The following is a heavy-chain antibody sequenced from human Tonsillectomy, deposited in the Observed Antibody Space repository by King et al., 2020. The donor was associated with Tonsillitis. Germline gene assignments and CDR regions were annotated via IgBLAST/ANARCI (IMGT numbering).Heavy chain of an antibody. Sequence: QLVQSGGGLVQPGGSLRLSCAASGVTFSSYYMGWFRQAPGKGLEWVANIKQDGSEKNFVDSVKGRFTISSDNAKNSADLQMNSLRGEDTAVYYCVQGAGWYFDHWGRGTQVTVSS. V-gene: IGHV3-7*01. D-gene: IGHD1-1*01. J-gene: IGHJ2*01. CDR3: VQGAGWYFDH. CDR2: IKQDGSEK. CDR1: GVTFSSYY.